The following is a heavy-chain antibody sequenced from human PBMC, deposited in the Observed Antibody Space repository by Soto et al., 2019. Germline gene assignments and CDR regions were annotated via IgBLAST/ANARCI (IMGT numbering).Heavy chain of an antibody. CDR1: GGSISSSSYY. Sequence: SETLYLPCTVSGGSISSSSYYGGWIHQPPGKGLEWIGSIYYSGSTYYNPSLKSRVTISVDTSKNQFSLKLSSVTAADTAVYYCARVGEYCTGGRCYSSWFDPWGQGTLVTVSS. CDR2: IYYSGST. D-gene: IGHD2-15*01. CDR3: ARVGEYCTGGRCYSSWFDP. V-gene: IGHV4-39*07. J-gene: IGHJ5*02.